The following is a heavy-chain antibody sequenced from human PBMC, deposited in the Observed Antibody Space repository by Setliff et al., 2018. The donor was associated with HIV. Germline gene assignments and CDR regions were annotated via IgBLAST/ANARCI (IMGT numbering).Heavy chain of an antibody. CDR2: IIPVSGTT. J-gene: IGHJ6*03. CDR3: ARGLGSGSYYNYYYYYMDV. D-gene: IGHD3-10*01. V-gene: IGHV1-69*01. CDR1: GGSFSSFA. Sequence: VSCKVSGGSFSSFAISWVRQAPGHGLEWMGGIIPVSGTTNYAQKVQGRVTLSADESTSTAYMQLSSLTYEDTAVYYCARGLGSGSYYNYYYYYMDVWGKGTTVTVSS.